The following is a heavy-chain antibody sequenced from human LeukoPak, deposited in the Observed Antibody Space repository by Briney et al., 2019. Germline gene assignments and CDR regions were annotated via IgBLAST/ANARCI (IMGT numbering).Heavy chain of an antibody. Sequence: GGSLRLSCAAPGFTFSSYAMSWVRQAPGKGLEWVSAISGSGGGTYYADSVKGRFTISRDNSKNTLYLQMNSLRAEDTAVYYCAKVGGVIAAAGNFDYWGQGTLVTVSS. CDR3: AKVGGVIAAAGNFDY. CDR2: ISGSGGGT. J-gene: IGHJ4*02. V-gene: IGHV3-23*01. D-gene: IGHD6-13*01. CDR1: GFTFSSYA.